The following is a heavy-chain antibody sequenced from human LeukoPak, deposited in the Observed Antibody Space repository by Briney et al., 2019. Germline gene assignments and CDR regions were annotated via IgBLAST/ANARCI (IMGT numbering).Heavy chain of an antibody. Sequence: SETLSLTCTVSGGSIRSSYYYWGWIRQPPGKGLEWIGSIYDSGSTYYNPSLKSRVTISVDTSKNQFSLKLSSVTAADTAVYYCARAPIAAGGTENFDYWGQGTLVTVSS. V-gene: IGHV4-39*07. CDR3: ARAPIAAGGTENFDY. D-gene: IGHD6-13*01. CDR2: IYDSGST. CDR1: GGSIRSSYYY. J-gene: IGHJ4*02.